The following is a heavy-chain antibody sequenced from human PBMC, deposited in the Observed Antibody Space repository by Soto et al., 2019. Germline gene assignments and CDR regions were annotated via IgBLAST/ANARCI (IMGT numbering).Heavy chain of an antibody. J-gene: IGHJ6*02. D-gene: IGHD1-1*01. Sequence: SETLSLTCAVYGGSFSGYYWSWIRQPPGKGLEWIGEINHSGSTNYNPSLKSRVTISVDTSKNQFSLKLDSVTAADTAVYYCARDVWNHDYYYYYGVDVWGQGTTVTVSS. CDR3: ARDVWNHDYYYYYGVDV. V-gene: IGHV4-34*01. CDR2: INHSGST. CDR1: GGSFSGYY.